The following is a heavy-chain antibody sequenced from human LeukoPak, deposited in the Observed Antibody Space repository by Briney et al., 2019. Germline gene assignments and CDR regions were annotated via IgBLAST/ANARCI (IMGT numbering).Heavy chain of an antibody. Sequence: SQTLSLTCTVSGDSISSGDYYWSWIRQPAGKGLEWIGRISSSGSTNYNPSLKSRVTISVDTSKNQFSLKLSSVTAADTAVYYCARGGQQLDDAFDIWGQGTMVTVSS. CDR3: ARGGQQLDDAFDI. D-gene: IGHD6-13*01. CDR2: ISSSGST. V-gene: IGHV4-61*02. CDR1: GDSISSGDYY. J-gene: IGHJ3*02.